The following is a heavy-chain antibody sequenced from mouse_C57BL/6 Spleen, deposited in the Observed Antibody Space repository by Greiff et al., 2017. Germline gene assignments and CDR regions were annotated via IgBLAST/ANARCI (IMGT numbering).Heavy chain of an antibody. Sequence: EVQVVESGGGLVKPGGSLKLSCAASGFTFSDSGMHWVRQAPEKGLEWVAYISSGSSTTYYADTVQGRFTISSNNAKNTLCLQMTSLRSEDTAMCYCARPGRPYWYFDDWGTGTTVTVSS. CDR1: GFTFSDSG. CDR2: ISSGSSTT. CDR3: ARPGRPYWYFDD. V-gene: IGHV5-17*01. D-gene: IGHD3-3*01. J-gene: IGHJ1*03.